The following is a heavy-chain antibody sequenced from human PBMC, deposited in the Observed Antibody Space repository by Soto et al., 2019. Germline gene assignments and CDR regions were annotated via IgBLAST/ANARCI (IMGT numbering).Heavy chain of an antibody. CDR1: GGSVTSGTYY. CDR3: ASANAGAFNI. Sequence: QVQLQESGPGLVKPSETLSLTCTVSGGSVTSGTYYWSWIRQPPGKGLEYIGYIYYSGSTNYNPSLNSRVTISVDTPKNQFSLKLSSATAADTALYYCASANAGAFNIWGQGTMVTVSS. CDR2: IYYSGST. V-gene: IGHV4-61*01. J-gene: IGHJ3*02.